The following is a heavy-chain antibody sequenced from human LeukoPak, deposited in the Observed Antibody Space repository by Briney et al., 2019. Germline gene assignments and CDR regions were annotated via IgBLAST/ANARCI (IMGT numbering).Heavy chain of an antibody. CDR1: GGSISSNSYY. D-gene: IGHD6-13*01. CDR2: IYSSGNT. V-gene: IGHV4-39*07. CDR3: ARFTHPAAGQIDY. J-gene: IGHJ4*02. Sequence: NSSETLSLTCTVSGGSISSNSYYWGWIRQPPGKGLEWIGSIYSSGNTYYNPSLKSRVSISVDTSKNQFFLKPTSVSAADTAVYYCARFTHPAAGQIDYWGQGTLVTVSS.